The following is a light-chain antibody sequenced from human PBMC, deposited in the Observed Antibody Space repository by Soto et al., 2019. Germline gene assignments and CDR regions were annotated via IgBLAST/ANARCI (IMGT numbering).Light chain of an antibody. Sequence: HGERATLSCRASQSVSSSYLAWYQQKPGQAPRLLIYGASSRATGIPDRFSGSGSGTDITLTISRLEPEDFAVYYCQQYGSSPETFGQGTKVDIK. CDR3: QQYGSSPET. V-gene: IGKV3-20*01. CDR1: QSVSSSY. CDR2: GAS. J-gene: IGKJ1*01.